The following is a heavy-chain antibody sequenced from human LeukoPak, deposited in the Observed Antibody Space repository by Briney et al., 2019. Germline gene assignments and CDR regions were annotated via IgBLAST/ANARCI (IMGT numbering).Heavy chain of an antibody. V-gene: IGHV5-51*01. CDR1: GYSFTSYW. J-gene: IGHJ3*02. Sequence: GESLKISCKGSGYSFTSYWIGWVRQLPGKGLEWMGIIYPGDSDTRYSPSFQGQVTISADKSISTAYLQWSSLKASDTAMYYCARLPQTDYYDSNGYYNHAFDIWGQGTMVTVSS. CDR2: IYPGDSDT. CDR3: ARLPQTDYYDSNGYYNHAFDI. D-gene: IGHD3-22*01.